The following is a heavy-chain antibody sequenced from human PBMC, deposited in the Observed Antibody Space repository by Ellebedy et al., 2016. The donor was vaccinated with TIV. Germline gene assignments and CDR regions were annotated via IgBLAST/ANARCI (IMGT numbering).Heavy chain of an antibody. CDR2: ISGSASVT. V-gene: IGHV3-48*03. D-gene: IGHD3-16*01. J-gene: IGHJ5*02. CDR3: ARSYGARTSGP. CDR1: GFTFSSYE. Sequence: PGGSLRLSCAVSGFTFSSYEMNWVRQAPGKGLEWVSYISGSASVTAYADSVKGRFTISRANARTSLYLQMNSLRVDDTAMYYCARSYGARTSGPWGQGTLVTVSS.